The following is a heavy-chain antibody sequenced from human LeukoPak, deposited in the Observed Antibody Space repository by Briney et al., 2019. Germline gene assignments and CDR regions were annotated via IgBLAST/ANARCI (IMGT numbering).Heavy chain of an antibody. Sequence: GGSLRLSCAASGFTFSSYAMGGVRQARGKGVEGESAISGRGSNTYYADSVKGHFTISTDNSKNTLSLQMNILRADDPAVYYCAKDRITVAGTDRFEYFDCWGQGTLVTVSS. CDR2: ISGRGSNT. J-gene: IGHJ4*02. CDR3: AKDRITVAGTDRFEYFDC. D-gene: IGHD6-19*01. V-gene: IGHV3-23*01. CDR1: GFTFSSYA.